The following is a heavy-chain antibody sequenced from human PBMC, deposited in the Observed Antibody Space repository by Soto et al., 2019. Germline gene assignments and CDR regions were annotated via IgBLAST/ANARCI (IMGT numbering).Heavy chain of an antibody. D-gene: IGHD4-17*01. V-gene: IGHV4-34*01. CDR3: ARVAVTTLNWYFDL. CDR2: INHSGST. J-gene: IGHJ2*01. Sequence: SETLSLTCAVYGGSFSGYYWSWIRQPPGKGLEWIGEINHSGSTNYNPSLKSRVTISVDTSKNQFSLKLSSVTAADTAVYYCARVAVTTLNWYFDLWGRGTLVT. CDR1: GGSFSGYY.